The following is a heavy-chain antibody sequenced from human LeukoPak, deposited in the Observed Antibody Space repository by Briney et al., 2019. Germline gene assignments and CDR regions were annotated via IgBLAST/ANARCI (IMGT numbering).Heavy chain of an antibody. J-gene: IGHJ4*02. D-gene: IGHD6-19*01. Sequence: GGSLRLSCAASGFTFSTYNMNWVRQAPGKGLEWDSSISSSSYIYYADSVKGRFTISRDNSKNTLYLQMNSLRAEDTAVYYCARPDSGWTIDYWGQGTLVTVSS. CDR3: ARPDSGWTIDY. V-gene: IGHV3-21*01. CDR2: ISSSSYI. CDR1: GFTFSTYN.